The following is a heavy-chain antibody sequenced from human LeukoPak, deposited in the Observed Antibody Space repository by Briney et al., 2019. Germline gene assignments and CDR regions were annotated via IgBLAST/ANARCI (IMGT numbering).Heavy chain of an antibody. J-gene: IGHJ4*02. CDR1: GGPFSAYY. CDR2: VIQSGST. CDR3: ARGRGPNLDY. V-gene: IGHV4-34*01. Sequence: PSETLSLTCAVYGGPFSAYYWSWIRQPPGEGLEWIGEVIQSGSTNYNPSLESRVTISVDTSKNQFSLKLSSETAADTAVYYCARGRGPNLDYWGQGTLVTVSS. D-gene: IGHD4/OR15-4a*01.